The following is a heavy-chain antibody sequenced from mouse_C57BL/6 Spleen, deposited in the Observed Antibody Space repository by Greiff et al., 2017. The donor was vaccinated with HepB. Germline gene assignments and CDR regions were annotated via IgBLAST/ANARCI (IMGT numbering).Heavy chain of an antibody. D-gene: IGHD2-5*01. J-gene: IGHJ2*01. CDR1: GFTFSSYA. Sequence: EVQLVESGGGLVKPGGSLKLSCAASGFTFSSYAMSWVRQTPEKRLEWVATISDGGSYTYYPDNVKGRFTISRDNAKNTLYLQMSHLKSEDTAMYYGASAYSNYDWFDYWGQGTTLTVSS. CDR2: ISDGGSYT. V-gene: IGHV5-4*01. CDR3: ASAYSNYDWFDY.